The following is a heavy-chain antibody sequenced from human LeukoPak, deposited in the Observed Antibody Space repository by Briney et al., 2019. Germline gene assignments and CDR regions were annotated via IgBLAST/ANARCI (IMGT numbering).Heavy chain of an antibody. Sequence: ASVKVSCKASGGTFSSYAISWVRQAPGQGLEWMGRIIPILGIANYTQKFQGRVTITADKSTSTAYMELSSLRSEDTAVYYCARDQQQLAPFDYWGQGTLVTVSS. V-gene: IGHV1-69*04. D-gene: IGHD6-13*01. CDR3: ARDQQQLAPFDY. CDR2: IIPILGIA. J-gene: IGHJ4*02. CDR1: GGTFSSYA.